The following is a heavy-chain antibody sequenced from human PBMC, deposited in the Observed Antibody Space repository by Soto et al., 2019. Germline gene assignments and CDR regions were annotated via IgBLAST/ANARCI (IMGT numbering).Heavy chain of an antibody. Sequence: SVKVSCKASGGTFSSYAISWVRQAPGQGLEWMGGINPIYGTANYAQKFQGRVTITADASASTAYMELSSLRSEDTAVYYCAREEQQLVLGLFDYWGQGTLVTVSS. CDR3: AREEQQLVLGLFDY. D-gene: IGHD6-13*01. J-gene: IGHJ4*02. CDR1: GGTFSSYA. CDR2: INPIYGTA. V-gene: IGHV1-69*13.